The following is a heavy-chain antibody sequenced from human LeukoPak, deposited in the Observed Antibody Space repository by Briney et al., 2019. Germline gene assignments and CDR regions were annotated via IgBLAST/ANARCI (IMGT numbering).Heavy chain of an antibody. D-gene: IGHD3-16*01. CDR1: GFTFSSYA. V-gene: IGHV3-23*01. Sequence: GGSLRLSCAASGFTFSSYAMSWVRQTPGKGLEWVSAISGSGGSTYCADSVKGRFTISRDNSKNTLFLQMNSLRAEDTAFYYCASSLLTRGRGPSDYWGQGTLVTVSS. CDR2: ISGSGGST. J-gene: IGHJ4*02. CDR3: ASSLLTRGRGPSDY.